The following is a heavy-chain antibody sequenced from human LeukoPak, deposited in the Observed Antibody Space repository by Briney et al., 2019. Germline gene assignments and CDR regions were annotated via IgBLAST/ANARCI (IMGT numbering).Heavy chain of an antibody. CDR1: GGSISNYY. J-gene: IGHJ3*02. V-gene: IGHV4-59*01. CDR2: ISYSGST. Sequence: SETLSLTCTVSGGSISNYYWSWIRLPPGKGLECIGFISYSGSTNYNPSLKSRATTSADTSNNQFSLKVTSVTAADTAVYYCARGYYDSSGYSNTFDIWGQGTMVTVSS. CDR3: ARGYYDSSGYSNTFDI. D-gene: IGHD3-22*01.